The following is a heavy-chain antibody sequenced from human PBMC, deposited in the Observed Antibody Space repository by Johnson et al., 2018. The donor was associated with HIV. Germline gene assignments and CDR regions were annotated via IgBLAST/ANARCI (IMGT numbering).Heavy chain of an antibody. CDR1: GFTFSSYA. Sequence: QVQLVESGGGVVQPGRSLRLSCAASGFTFSSYAMHWVRQAPGKGLEWVAVISYDGSNKYYADSVKGRFTFSRDASKNTLYVQMNSLKTEDTAVYYCTTEVVGQRGGAFDIWGQGTMVTVSS. J-gene: IGHJ3*02. V-gene: IGHV3-30-3*01. D-gene: IGHD6-25*01. CDR3: TTEVVGQRGGAFDI. CDR2: ISYDGSNK.